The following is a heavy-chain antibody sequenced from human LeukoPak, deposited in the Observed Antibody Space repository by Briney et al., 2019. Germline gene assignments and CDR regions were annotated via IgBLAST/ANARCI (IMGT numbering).Heavy chain of an antibody. Sequence: GGSLRLSWAASGXTFSSYAVHGVRQAPAKGLEWVAVLSYDRSNKYYAVSVKGRFTISRDNSKNTLYLQLNSLRAEDTAVYYCARDLDSSGWYENWFDPWGQGTLVTVSS. D-gene: IGHD6-19*01. CDR1: GXTFSSYA. V-gene: IGHV3-30-3*01. CDR3: ARDLDSSGWYENWFDP. CDR2: LSYDRSNK. J-gene: IGHJ5*02.